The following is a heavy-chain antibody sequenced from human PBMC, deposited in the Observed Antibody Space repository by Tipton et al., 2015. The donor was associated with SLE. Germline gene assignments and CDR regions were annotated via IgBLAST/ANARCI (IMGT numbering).Heavy chain of an antibody. Sequence: TLSLTCTVSGGSISSSYYYWGWIRQPPGKGLEWIGSIYYSGSTYYNPSLKSRVTISVDTSKNQFSLKLSSVTAADTAVYYCARGPMRVWGSYRYRPDAFDIWGQGTMVTVSS. J-gene: IGHJ3*02. CDR2: IYYSGST. D-gene: IGHD3-16*02. V-gene: IGHV4-39*07. CDR3: ARGPMRVWGSYRYRPDAFDI. CDR1: GGSISSSYYY.